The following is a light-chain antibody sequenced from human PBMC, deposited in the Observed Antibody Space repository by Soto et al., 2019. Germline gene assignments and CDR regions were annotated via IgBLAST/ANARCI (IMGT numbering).Light chain of an antibody. CDR1: SSNIGSNT. CDR3: AAWDDTLNAYV. V-gene: IGLV1-44*01. Sequence: QSVLTQPPSASGTPGQRVTISCSGSSSNIGSNTVNWYQQLPGTAPKLLIYSNNQRPSGVPDRFSGSKSGTSASLAISGLQSEDEADYYCAAWDDTLNAYVFGTGTKATAL. J-gene: IGLJ1*01. CDR2: SNN.